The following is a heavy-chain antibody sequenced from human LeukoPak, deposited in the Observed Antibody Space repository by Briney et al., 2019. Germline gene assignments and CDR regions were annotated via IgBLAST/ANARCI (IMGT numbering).Heavy chain of an antibody. CDR3: ARGLTTGNYYYGMDV. J-gene: IGHJ6*02. CDR2: IKQDGSEE. CDR1: GFTFSSYW. Sequence: GGSLRLSCAASGFTFSSYWMSWVRQAPGKGLEWVANIKQDGSEEYYVDSVKGRFTISRDNAKNSLYLQMNSLRAEDTAVYYCARGLTTGNYYYGMDVWGQGTTVTVSS. V-gene: IGHV3-7*01. D-gene: IGHD1-1*01.